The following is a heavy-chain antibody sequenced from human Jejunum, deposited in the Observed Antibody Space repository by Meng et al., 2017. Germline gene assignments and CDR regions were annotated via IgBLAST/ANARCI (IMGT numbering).Heavy chain of an antibody. D-gene: IGHD3-10*01. Sequence: VQLVQAGAEMKKPGASVKVPCKASGYTFSNYGISWVRRAPGHGLEWMGWISTYNGNTRYAQKLQGRATLTTDSSTSTVYMELRSLRSDDTAVYYCARDGVSSTMVRGGKYWGQGTLVTVSS. CDR1: GYTFSNYG. CDR2: ISTYNGNT. J-gene: IGHJ4*02. CDR3: ARDGVSSTMVRGGKY. V-gene: IGHV1-18*01.